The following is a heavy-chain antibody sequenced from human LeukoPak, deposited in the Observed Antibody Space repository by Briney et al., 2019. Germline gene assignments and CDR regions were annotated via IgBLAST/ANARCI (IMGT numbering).Heavy chain of an antibody. CDR2: ISPDGRDG. D-gene: IGHD4-11*01. J-gene: IGHJ4*02. V-gene: IGHV3-7*01. CDR3: ANQAYSQFDY. CDR1: GFAFSCYC. Sequence: GGSLRLSCVASGFAFSCYCMSWVRQAPGKGLEWVATISPDGRDGDYVDSVTGHFAITRDNPKRSMYLQMNSLSPEDTAVYYCANQAYSQFDYWGQGTLVSVSS.